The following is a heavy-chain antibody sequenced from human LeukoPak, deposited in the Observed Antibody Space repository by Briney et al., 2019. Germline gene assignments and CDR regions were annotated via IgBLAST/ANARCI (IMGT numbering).Heavy chain of an antibody. CDR3: ARDFGGTRLYYFDY. V-gene: IGHV3-7*01. Sequence: GGSLRLSCVASGFSFSTYWMSWVRQAPGKGLEWVANIKEDGSEKYYVDSVKGRFTISRDNAKNSLYLQMNRLRAEDTAVYYCARDFGGTRLYYFDYWGQGTLVTVSS. CDR2: IKEDGSEK. CDR1: GFSFSTYW. D-gene: IGHD1/OR15-1a*01. J-gene: IGHJ4*02.